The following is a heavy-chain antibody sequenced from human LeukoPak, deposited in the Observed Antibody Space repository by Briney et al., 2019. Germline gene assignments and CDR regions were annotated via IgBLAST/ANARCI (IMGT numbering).Heavy chain of an antibody. CDR3: AKDFPPRDYYGSGSSPAY. J-gene: IGHJ4*02. CDR1: GFTFSSYA. Sequence: GGSLRLSCAASGFTFSSYAMSWVRQAPGKGLEWVSAISGSGGSTYYADSVKGRFTISRDNSKNTLYLQVNSLRAEDTAVYYCAKDFPPRDYYGSGSSPAYWGQGTLVTASS. D-gene: IGHD3-10*01. CDR2: ISGSGGST. V-gene: IGHV3-23*01.